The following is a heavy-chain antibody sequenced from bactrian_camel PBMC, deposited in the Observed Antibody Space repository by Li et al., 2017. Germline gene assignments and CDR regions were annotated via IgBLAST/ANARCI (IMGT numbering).Heavy chain of an antibody. Sequence: QVQLVESGGGSVKAGGSLRLSCTDPGFTSHGCAMNWYRQAAGKTREWVARIVVGGRTSYSNSVKGRFAVFKDSAKDTVYLQMNGLKPEDTAMYFCKTEGGIQCAGGWGPGTQVTVS. V-gene: IGHV3S53*01. CDR2: IVVGGRT. CDR1: GFTSHGCA. CDR3: KTEGGIQCAGG. D-gene: IGHD7*01. J-gene: IGHJ4*01.